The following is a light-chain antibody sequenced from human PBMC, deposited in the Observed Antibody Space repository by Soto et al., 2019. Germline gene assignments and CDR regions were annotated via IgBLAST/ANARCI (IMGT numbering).Light chain of an antibody. CDR2: DAS. Sequence: EVLMTQSPATLSVSPGERATLSCRASQSVSGKLAWYQQKPGQAPRLLIYDASTRATGIPARFSGSGSGTEFTLTISSLQSEDFAVYYCQQRSSWPFTFGPGTKVDIK. CDR1: QSVSGK. V-gene: IGKV3-15*01. J-gene: IGKJ3*01. CDR3: QQRSSWPFT.